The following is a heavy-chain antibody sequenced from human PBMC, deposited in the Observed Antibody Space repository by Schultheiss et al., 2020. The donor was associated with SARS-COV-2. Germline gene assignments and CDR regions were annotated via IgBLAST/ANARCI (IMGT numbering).Heavy chain of an antibody. CDR3: ARLAEGTTGTTGWHYYGMDV. Sequence: ASVKVSCKASGYTFTSYYMHWVRQAPGQGLEWMGRINPNSGGTNYAQKFQGRVTMTRDTSISTAYMELSRLRSDDTAVYYCARLAEGTTGTTGWHYYGMDVWGQGTTVTVSS. D-gene: IGHD1-1*01. V-gene: IGHV1-2*06. CDR1: GYTFTSYY. J-gene: IGHJ6*02. CDR2: INPNSGGT.